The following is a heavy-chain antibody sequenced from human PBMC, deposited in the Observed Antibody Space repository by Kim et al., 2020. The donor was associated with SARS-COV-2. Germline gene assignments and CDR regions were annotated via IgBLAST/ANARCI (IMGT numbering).Heavy chain of an antibody. J-gene: IGHJ4*02. CDR1: GYNFPSYW. Sequence: GESLKISCKGPGYNFPSYWIGWVRQMPGKGLEWMGIIYPGDSDTRYSPSFQDQVTISADKSTTTAYLQWSSLKASDTAMYYCARSAGPYDYYFDYGGQGTLVTVSS. D-gene: IGHD3-16*01. CDR3: ARSAGPYDYYFDY. CDR2: IYPGDSDT. V-gene: IGHV5-51*01.